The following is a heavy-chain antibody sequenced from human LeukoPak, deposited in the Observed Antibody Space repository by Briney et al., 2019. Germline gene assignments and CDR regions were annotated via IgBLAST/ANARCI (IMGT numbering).Heavy chain of an antibody. D-gene: IGHD6-6*01. CDR1: GFTLSSYS. Sequence: GGSLRLSCAASGFTLSSYSMNWVRQAPGKGLESVSYISSSSTHIYYADSVKGRFTISRDNARNSLYLQMNSMRAEDTAIYYCARSEHSSSSFDYWGQGTLVTVSS. J-gene: IGHJ4*02. CDR3: ARSEHSSSSFDY. CDR2: ISSSSTHI. V-gene: IGHV3-21*01.